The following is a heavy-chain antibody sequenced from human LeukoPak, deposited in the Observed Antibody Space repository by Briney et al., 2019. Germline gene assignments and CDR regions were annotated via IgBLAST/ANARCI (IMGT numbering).Heavy chain of an antibody. Sequence: GGSLRLSCAASGFTFNNFGMHWVRQAPGKGLEWVSTISASGGSTYYADSVKGRFTISRDNSKNTLYLQMNSLRAEDTAVYYCAKRLSYTSSWYYFDYWGQGTLVTVSS. D-gene: IGHD6-13*01. CDR2: ISASGGST. CDR3: AKRLSYTSSWYYFDY. J-gene: IGHJ4*02. V-gene: IGHV3-23*01. CDR1: GFTFNNFG.